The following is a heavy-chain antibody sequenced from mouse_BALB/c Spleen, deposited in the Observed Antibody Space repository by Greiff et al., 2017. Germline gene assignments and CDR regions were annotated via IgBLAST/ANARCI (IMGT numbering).Heavy chain of an antibody. Sequence: VKLMESGAELVKPGASVKLSCKASGYTFTSYYMYWVKQRPGQGLEWIGEINPSNGGTNFNEKFKSKATLTVDKSSSTAYMQLSSLTSEDSAVYYCARSSAYRYDPFAYWGQGTLVTVSA. CDR3: ARSSAYRYDPFAY. J-gene: IGHJ3*01. V-gene: IGHV1-53*01. CDR2: INPSNGGT. CDR1: GYTFTSYY. D-gene: IGHD2-14*01.